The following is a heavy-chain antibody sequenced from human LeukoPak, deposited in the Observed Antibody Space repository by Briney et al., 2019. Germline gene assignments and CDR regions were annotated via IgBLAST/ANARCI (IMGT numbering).Heavy chain of an antibody. CDR2: MNPNSGNT. J-gene: IGHJ6*02. CDR3: ARGRRNSPNYYYYYGMDV. Sequence: GASVKVSCKASGYTFTSYDINWVRQATGQGLEWMGWMNPNSGNTGYAQKFQGRVTMTRNTSISTAYMELSSLRSEDTAAYYCARGRRNSPNYYYYYGMDVWGQGTTVTVSS. CDR1: GYTFTSYD. V-gene: IGHV1-8*01. D-gene: IGHD1-1*01.